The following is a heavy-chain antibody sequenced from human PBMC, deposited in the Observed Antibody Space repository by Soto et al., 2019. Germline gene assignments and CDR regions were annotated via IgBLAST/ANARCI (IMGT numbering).Heavy chain of an antibody. CDR3: ARVPPYYYDSSGYYFMFDP. D-gene: IGHD3-22*01. V-gene: IGHV4-31*03. CDR1: GGSISSGVYY. CDR2: IYYSGST. J-gene: IGHJ5*02. Sequence: PSETLCVTCTVSGGSISSGVYYCSWIRQHPGEGLEWIGYIYYSGSTYYNPSLKSRVTISVDTSKNQFSLKLSSVTAADTAVYYCARVPPYYYDSSGYYFMFDPWGQGTLVTVSS.